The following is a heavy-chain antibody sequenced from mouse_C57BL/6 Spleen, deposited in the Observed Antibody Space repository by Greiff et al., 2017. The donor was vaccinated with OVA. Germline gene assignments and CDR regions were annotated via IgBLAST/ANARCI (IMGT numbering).Heavy chain of an antibody. CDR1: GYTFTSYW. V-gene: IGHV1-52*01. D-gene: IGHD2-3*01. J-gene: IGHJ1*03. CDR2: IDPSDSET. Sequence: QVQLQQPGAELVRPGSSVKLSCKASGYTFTSYWMHWVKQRPIQGLEWIGNIDPSDSETHYNQKFKDKATLTVDKSSSTAYMQLSSLTSEDSAVYYCARMAPPRYFDVWGTGTTVTVSS. CDR3: ARMAPPRYFDV.